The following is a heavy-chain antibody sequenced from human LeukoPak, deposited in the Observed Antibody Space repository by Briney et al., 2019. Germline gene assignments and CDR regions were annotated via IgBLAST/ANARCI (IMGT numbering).Heavy chain of an antibody. CDR3: ARPDTRYDFWTPPNV. J-gene: IGHJ6*04. D-gene: IGHD3-3*01. CDR2: ISYDGSNK. V-gene: IGHV3-30-3*01. CDR1: GFTFSSYA. Sequence: GRSLRLSCAASGFTFSSYAMHWVRQAPGKGLEWVAVISYDGSNKYYADSVKGRFTISRDNSKNTLYLQMNSLRAEDTAVYYCARPDTRYDFWTPPNVWGKGTTVTVSS.